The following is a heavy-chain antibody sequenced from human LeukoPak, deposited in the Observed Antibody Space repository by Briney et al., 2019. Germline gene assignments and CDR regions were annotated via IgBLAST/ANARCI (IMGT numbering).Heavy chain of an antibody. D-gene: IGHD3-22*01. CDR1: GGSINSSSYY. Sequence: SETLSLTCTVSGGSINSSSYYWGWIRQPPEKGLEWISSIYYSGSTYYNPSLKSRVTISVDTSKNQFSLKLSSVTAADTAVYYCARRYYYDSSGYWAYWGQGTLVTVSS. CDR2: IYYSGST. V-gene: IGHV4-39*01. CDR3: ARRYYYDSSGYWAY. J-gene: IGHJ4*02.